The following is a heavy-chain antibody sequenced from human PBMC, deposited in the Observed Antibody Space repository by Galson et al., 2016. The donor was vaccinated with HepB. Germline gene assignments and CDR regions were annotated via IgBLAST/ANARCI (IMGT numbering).Heavy chain of an antibody. CDR1: GGSINNSTYY. J-gene: IGHJ4*02. V-gene: IGHV4-39*01. CDR2: IYYDGNT. D-gene: IGHD3-22*01. Sequence: SETLSLTCTVSGGSINNSTYYWGWIRQPPGKGLEWIASIYYDGNTDYNPSLKSRVTVSIDSSKNQFPLKLRSLTAADTAVYYCVRGDFITMIVVVITHWGQGTLVTVSS. CDR3: VRGDFITMIVVVITH.